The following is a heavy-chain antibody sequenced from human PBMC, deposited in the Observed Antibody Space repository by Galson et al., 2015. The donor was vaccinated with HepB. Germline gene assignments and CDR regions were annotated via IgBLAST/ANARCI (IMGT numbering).Heavy chain of an antibody. CDR1: GGSFSDYY. Sequence: SETLSLTCAVYGGSFSDYYWSWIRQPPGKGLEWIGEINHSGSTNDNPSLKSRITISVDTSKNQFSLKLTSVTAADAAVYYCARGPASVVYDYVWGSSRHPLYYLDSWGQGTLLPVSS. D-gene: IGHD3-16*02. CDR3: ARGPASVVYDYVWGSSRHPLYYLDS. V-gene: IGHV4-34*01. J-gene: IGHJ4*02. CDR2: INHSGST.